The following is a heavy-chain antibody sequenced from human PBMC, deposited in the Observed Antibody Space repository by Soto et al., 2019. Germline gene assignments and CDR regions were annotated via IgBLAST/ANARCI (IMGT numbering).Heavy chain of an antibody. CDR1: GGSISSGGYS. CDR3: ARANDYGDYRLGLDLHY. V-gene: IGHV4-30-2*01. Sequence: SETLSLTCAVSGGSISSGGYSWSWIRQPPGKGLEWIGYIYHSGSTYYNPSLRSRVTISVDRSKNQFSLKLSSVTAADTAVYYCARANDYGDYRLGLDLHYWGQGTLVTVSS. D-gene: IGHD4-17*01. J-gene: IGHJ4*02. CDR2: IYHSGST.